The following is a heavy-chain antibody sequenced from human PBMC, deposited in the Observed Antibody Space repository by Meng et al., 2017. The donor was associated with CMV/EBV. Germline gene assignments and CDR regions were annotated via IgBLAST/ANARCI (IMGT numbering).Heavy chain of an antibody. CDR3: ASDLRYCSSTSCYARGKLFDY. Sequence: LSCTVSGGSISSSSYYWGWIRQPPGKGLEWIGSIYYSGSTYYNPSLKSRVTISVDTSKNQFSLKLSSVTAADTAVYYCASDLRYCSSTSCYARGKLFDYWGQGTLVTVS. J-gene: IGHJ4*02. CDR2: IYYSGST. CDR1: GGSISSSSYY. D-gene: IGHD2-2*01. V-gene: IGHV4-39*07.